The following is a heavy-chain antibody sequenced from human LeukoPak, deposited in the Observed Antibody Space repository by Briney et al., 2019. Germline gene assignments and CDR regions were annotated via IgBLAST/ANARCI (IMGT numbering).Heavy chain of an antibody. V-gene: IGHV3-72*01. D-gene: IGHD2-2*01. Sequence: GGSLRLSCAASGFTFSDHNMDWVRQAPGKGLEWVGRTRNKANSYTTEYAASVKGRFTISRDDSKNSLYLQMNSLKTEDTAVYYCARDYADAFDIWGQGTMVTVSS. J-gene: IGHJ3*02. CDR3: ARDYADAFDI. CDR2: TRNKANSYTT. CDR1: GFTFSDHN.